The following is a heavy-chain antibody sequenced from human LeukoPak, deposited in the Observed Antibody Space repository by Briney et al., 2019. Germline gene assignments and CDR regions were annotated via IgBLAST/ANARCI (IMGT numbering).Heavy chain of an antibody. V-gene: IGHV4-34*01. CDR2: IYHSGST. D-gene: IGHD5-12*01. CDR3: ARSFRYSGYDYYFDP. J-gene: IGHJ5*02. Sequence: SETLSLTCAVYGGSFSAYYWSWIRQPPGKGLEWIGQIYHSGSTNYNPSLKSRVTISLDKSKNQFSLELTSVTAADTAVYYCARSFRYSGYDYYFDPWGQGTLVTVSS. CDR1: GGSFSAYY.